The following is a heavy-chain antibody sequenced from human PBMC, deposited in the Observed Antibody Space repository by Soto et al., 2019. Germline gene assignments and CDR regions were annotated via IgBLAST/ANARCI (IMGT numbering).Heavy chain of an antibody. J-gene: IGHJ6*03. D-gene: IGHD3-3*01. V-gene: IGHV4-59*01. CDR1: GGSISSYY. CDR2: IYYSGST. Sequence: SETLSLTCTVSGGSISSYYWSWIRQPPGKKLEWNGYIYYSGSTNYNPSLKSRVTISVDTSKNQFSLKLSSVTAADTAVYYCARAYDFWSGYLVRGADYYYYYMDVWGKGTTVTVSS. CDR3: ARAYDFWSGYLVRGADYYYYYMDV.